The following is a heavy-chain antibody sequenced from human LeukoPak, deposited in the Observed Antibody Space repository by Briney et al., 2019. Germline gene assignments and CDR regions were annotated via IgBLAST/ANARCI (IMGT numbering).Heavy chain of an antibody. D-gene: IGHD3-22*01. CDR1: GFTFSSYS. Sequence: GGSLRLSCAASGFTFSSYSMNWVRQAPGKGLEWVSSISSSSSYIYYADSVKGRFTISRDNAKNSLYLQMNSLRAEDTAVYYCARVYYYDSSGYFKPGGFDYWGQGTLVTVSS. CDR2: ISSSSSYI. V-gene: IGHV3-21*01. CDR3: ARVYYYDSSGYFKPGGFDY. J-gene: IGHJ4*02.